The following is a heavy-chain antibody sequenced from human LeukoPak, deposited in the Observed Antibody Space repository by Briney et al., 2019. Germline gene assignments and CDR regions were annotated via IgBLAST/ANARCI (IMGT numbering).Heavy chain of an antibody. CDR2: FDPEDGET. CDR1: GYTFTGYY. D-gene: IGHD3-10*01. CDR3: ATVVTMVRGVDSYGMDV. J-gene: IGHJ6*02. Sequence: ASVKVSCKASGYTFTGYYMHWVRQAPGKGLEWMGGFDPEDGETIYAQKFQGRVTMTEDTSTDTAYMELSSLRSEDTAVYYCATVVTMVRGVDSYGMDVWGQGTTVTVSS. V-gene: IGHV1-24*01.